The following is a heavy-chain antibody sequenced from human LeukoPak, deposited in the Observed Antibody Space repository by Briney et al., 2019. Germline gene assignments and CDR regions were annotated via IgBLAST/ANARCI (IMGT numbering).Heavy chain of an antibody. CDR2: ISGSGAGT. Sequence: GGSLRLSCAASGFTFSSYAMNWVRQAPGKGLEWVSAISGSGAGTYYADSVEGRFTISRDNSKNTLYLQMNSLRAEDTAVYYCAKEVSRVTKFYFDYWGQGTLVTVSS. CDR3: AKEVSRVTKFYFDY. J-gene: IGHJ4*02. CDR1: GFTFSSYA. D-gene: IGHD2-21*02. V-gene: IGHV3-23*01.